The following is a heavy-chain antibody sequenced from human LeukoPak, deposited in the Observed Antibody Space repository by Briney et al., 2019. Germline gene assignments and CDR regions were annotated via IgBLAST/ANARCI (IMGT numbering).Heavy chain of an antibody. CDR1: GFTFSSYG. CDR3: AKEALLSYGDYTYIEY. V-gene: IGHV3-23*01. D-gene: IGHD4-17*01. Sequence: PGGSLRLSCAASGFTFSSYGMHWVRQAPGKGLEWVSTISGSGDSTYYADSVKGRFTISRDNSKNTLYLQMSTLRADEDTAVYYCAKEALLSYGDYTYIEYWGQGTLVTVSS. J-gene: IGHJ4*02. CDR2: ISGSGDST.